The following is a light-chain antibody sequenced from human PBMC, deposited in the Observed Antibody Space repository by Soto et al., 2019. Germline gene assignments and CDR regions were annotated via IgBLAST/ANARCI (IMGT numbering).Light chain of an antibody. CDR3: CSFAGSYTFWV. J-gene: IGLJ3*02. V-gene: IGLV2-11*01. Sequence: QSALTQPRSVSGSPGQSVTISCTGTSSDVGDYNYVSWYQQYPGKAPKLVIYDVSKRPSGVPDRFSGSKSGNTASLTISGLQAEDQADYHGCSFAGSYTFWVFGGGTKFTVL. CDR2: DVS. CDR1: SSDVGDYNY.